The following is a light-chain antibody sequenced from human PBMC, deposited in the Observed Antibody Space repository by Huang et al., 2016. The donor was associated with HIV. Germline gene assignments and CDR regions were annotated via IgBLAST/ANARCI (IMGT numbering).Light chain of an antibody. V-gene: IGKV4-1*01. CDR3: QQYYKTSLT. J-gene: IGKJ4*01. CDR2: WAS. Sequence: DIVMTQSPDSLTVSLGETATINCKSSQNVFYNNKNYLAWYQQKPRQPPKLLIYWASAREAGVPDRFNGSGSGTDFTFTISSLQAEDVAVYYCQQYYKTSLTFGGGTKVEIK. CDR1: QNVFYNNKNY.